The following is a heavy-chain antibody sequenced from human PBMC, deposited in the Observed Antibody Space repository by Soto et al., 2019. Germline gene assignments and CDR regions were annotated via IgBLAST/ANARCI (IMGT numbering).Heavy chain of an antibody. V-gene: IGHV3-30-3*01. CDR2: ISYDGSNK. CDR1: GFTFSSYA. CDR3: ARDPGILTGYYIN. Sequence: QVQLVESGGGVVQPGRSLRLSCAASGFTFSSYAMHWVRQAPGKGLEWVAVISYDGSNKYYADSVKGRFTISRDNSKNTLYLQMNSLRAEDTAVYYCARDPGILTGYYINWGQGTLVTGSS. J-gene: IGHJ4*02. D-gene: IGHD3-9*01.